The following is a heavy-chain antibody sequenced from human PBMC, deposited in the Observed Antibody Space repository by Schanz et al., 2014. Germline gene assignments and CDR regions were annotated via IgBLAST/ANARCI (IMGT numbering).Heavy chain of an antibody. CDR3: VPMSIAAH. CDR2: ISGSSIHK. J-gene: IGHJ4*02. D-gene: IGHD6-6*01. Sequence: QVYLVESGGDLVKPGGSLRLSCAASGFTFSDYYMAWIRQAPGKGLEWVSHISGSSIHKNYADSVKGRFTISRDDAKNSLYLQMNSLRAEGTAVYYCVPMSIAAHWGQGTLVTVSS. CDR1: GFTFSDYY. V-gene: IGHV3-11*06.